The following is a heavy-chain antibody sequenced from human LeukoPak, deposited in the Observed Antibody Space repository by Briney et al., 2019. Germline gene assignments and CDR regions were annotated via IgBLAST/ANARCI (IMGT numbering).Heavy chain of an antibody. CDR2: INHSGST. D-gene: IGHD1-26*01. J-gene: IGHJ5*02. Sequence: SETLSLTCAVNGGSFSGYYWSWIRQPPGKGLEWIGEINHSGSTNYNPSLKSRVTISVHTSKNQFSLKLSSVTAADTAVYYCARAGGSYYNLWGQGTLVTVSS. CDR1: GGSFSGYY. CDR3: ARAGGSYYNL. V-gene: IGHV4-34*01.